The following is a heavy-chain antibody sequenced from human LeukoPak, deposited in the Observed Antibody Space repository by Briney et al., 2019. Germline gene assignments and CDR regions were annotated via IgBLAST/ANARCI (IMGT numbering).Heavy chain of an antibody. Sequence: PGGSLRLSCAASGFTFSSYAMSWVRQAPGKGLEWVSGISGSGGSTYYADSVKGRFTISRDNSKNTLYLQMNSLRAEDTAVYYCAKEVDSSSWYSGRAFDIWGQGTMVTVSS. CDR1: GFTFSSYA. CDR2: ISGSGGST. J-gene: IGHJ3*02. V-gene: IGHV3-23*01. CDR3: AKEVDSSSWYSGRAFDI. D-gene: IGHD6-13*01.